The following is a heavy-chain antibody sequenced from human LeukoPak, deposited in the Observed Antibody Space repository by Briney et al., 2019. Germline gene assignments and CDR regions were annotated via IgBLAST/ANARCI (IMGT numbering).Heavy chain of an antibody. V-gene: IGHV3-64*04. CDR2: ISSNGGST. J-gene: IGHJ4*02. CDR3: ARDQHGSGNYKCYFDY. D-gene: IGHD3-10*01. Sequence: GGSLRLSCSASGFTFSSYAMHWVRQAPGKGLEYVSAISSNGGSTYYADSVKGRFTISRDNSKNSLYLQMNSLRVEDTAVYYCARDQHGSGNYKCYFDYWGQGTLVTVSS. CDR1: GFTFSSYA.